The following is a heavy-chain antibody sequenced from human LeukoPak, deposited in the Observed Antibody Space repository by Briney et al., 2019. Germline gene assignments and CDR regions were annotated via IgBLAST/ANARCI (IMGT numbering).Heavy chain of an antibody. Sequence: ASVKVSCKASGYTFTSYDINWVRQAPGQGLEWMGWISAYNGNTNYAQKLQGRVTMTTDTSTSTAYMELRSLRSDDTAVYYCARRHCSGGSCYFDYWGQGTLVTVSS. J-gene: IGHJ4*02. CDR2: ISAYNGNT. CDR3: ARRHCSGGSCYFDY. D-gene: IGHD2-15*01. CDR1: GYTFTSYD. V-gene: IGHV1-18*01.